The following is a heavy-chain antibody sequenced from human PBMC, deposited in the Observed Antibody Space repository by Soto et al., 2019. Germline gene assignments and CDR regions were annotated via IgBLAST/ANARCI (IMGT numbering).Heavy chain of an antibody. CDR2: ISSSGGST. D-gene: IGHD1-26*01. V-gene: IGHV3-23*01. CDR3: AKASGGSYPGSRVFDF. J-gene: IGHJ4*02. Sequence: PGXSLRLCCAASGFTFSSFEMNWVRRAPGKGLEWVSDISSSGGSTYYADSVKGRFTISRDNSKNTLYLQMNSLRAEDTAIYYGAKASGGSYPGSRVFDFWGQGTWVTVSS. CDR1: GFTFSSFE.